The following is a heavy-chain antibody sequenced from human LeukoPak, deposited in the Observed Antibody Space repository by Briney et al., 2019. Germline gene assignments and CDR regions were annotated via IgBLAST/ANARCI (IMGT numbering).Heavy chain of an antibody. J-gene: IGHJ6*02. V-gene: IGHV1-2*02. CDR2: INPNSGGT. CDR3: ARDFVVVTAIPGYYYYYGMDV. D-gene: IGHD2-21*02. CDR1: GYTFTGYY. Sequence: ASVEVSCKASGYTFTGYYMHWVRQAPGQGLEWMGWINPNSGGTNYAQKFQGRVTMTRDTSISTAYMELSRLRSDDTAVYYCARDFVVVTAIPGYYYYYGMDVWGQGTTVTVSS.